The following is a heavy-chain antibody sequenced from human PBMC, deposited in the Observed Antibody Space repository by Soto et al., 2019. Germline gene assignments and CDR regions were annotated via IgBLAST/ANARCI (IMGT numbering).Heavy chain of an antibody. CDR1: GFTFSNYA. CDR2: VNASGDTS. V-gene: IGHV3-23*01. CDR3: ARFGSLYYYGSGSYFYDY. Sequence: GGSLRLSCAASGFTFSNYAMGWVRQAPGKGLEWVSTVNASGDTSYYAQSVKGRFTISRDNSKNTLFLQMNSLRAEDTAVYYCARFGSLYYYGSGSYFYDYWGQGTLVTVSS. J-gene: IGHJ4*02. D-gene: IGHD3-10*01.